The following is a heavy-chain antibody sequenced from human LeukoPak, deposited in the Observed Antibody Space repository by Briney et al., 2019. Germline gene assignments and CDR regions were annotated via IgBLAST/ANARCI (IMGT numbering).Heavy chain of an antibody. CDR1: GLTFSSYE. CDR3: AREGYGDTDGAFDI. D-gene: IGHD4-17*01. J-gene: IGHJ3*02. V-gene: IGHV3-48*03. Sequence: PGGSLRLSCAASGLTFSSYEMNWVRQAPGKGLEWVSYISSSGSTIYYADSVKGRFTISRDNAKNSLYLQMNSLRAEDTAVYYCAREGYGDTDGAFDIWGQGTMVTVSS. CDR2: ISSSGSTI.